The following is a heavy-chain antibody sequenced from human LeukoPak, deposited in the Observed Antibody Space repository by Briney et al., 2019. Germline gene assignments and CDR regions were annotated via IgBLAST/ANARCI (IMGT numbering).Heavy chain of an antibody. D-gene: IGHD5-18*01. CDR3: AKSYGRWLSWYFDY. Sequence: PGGSLRLSCAASGFTFSSYWMSWVRQAPGKGLEWVSAISGSGGSTYYADSVKGRFTISRDNSKNTLYLQMNSLRAEDTAVYYCAKSYGRWLSWYFDYWGQGALVTVSS. CDR2: ISGSGGST. CDR1: GFTFSSYW. V-gene: IGHV3-23*01. J-gene: IGHJ4*02.